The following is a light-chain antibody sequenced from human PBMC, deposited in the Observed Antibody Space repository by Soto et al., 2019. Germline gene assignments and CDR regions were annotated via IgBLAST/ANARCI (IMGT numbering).Light chain of an antibody. V-gene: IGLV2-14*03. CDR3: SSYTTSNTRQIV. Sequence: QYALTQPASVSGSPGQSITISCTGTSSSVGGYNYVSWYQHHPGKAPKLIIYDVSNRPSGVSIRFSGSKSDNTASLTISGLQPEDEADYHCSSYTTSNTRQIVFGTGTKVTVL. J-gene: IGLJ1*01. CDR2: DVS. CDR1: SSSVGGYNY.